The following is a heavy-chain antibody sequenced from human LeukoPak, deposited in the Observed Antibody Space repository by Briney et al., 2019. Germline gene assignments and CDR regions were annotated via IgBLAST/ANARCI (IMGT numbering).Heavy chain of an antibody. CDR3: ARAPDSSGYDYYYYYMDV. D-gene: IGHD3-22*01. J-gene: IGHJ6*03. CDR2: IYTSGST. CDR1: GGSISSYY. V-gene: IGHV4-4*07. Sequence: KSSETLSLTCTVSGGSISSYYWSWLRQPAGKGLEWIGRIYTSGSTNYNPSLKSRVSIAVDKSKNQFSLKLSSVTAADTAVYYCARAPDSSGYDYYYYYMDVWGKGTTVTVSS.